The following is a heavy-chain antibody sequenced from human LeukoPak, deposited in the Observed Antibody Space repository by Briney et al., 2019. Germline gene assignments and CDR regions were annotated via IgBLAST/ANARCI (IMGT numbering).Heavy chain of an antibody. D-gene: IGHD1-26*01. CDR3: ARGPIGNFDY. V-gene: IGHV3-21*01. CDR2: ISSSSSYI. Sequence: GGPLRLSCAASGFIFTSYSLNWVRQAPGKGLEWVSSISSSSSYIYYSDSVKGRFTISRDDAKNSLYLQMNSLRAEDTAVYYCARGPIGNFDYWGQGTLVTVSS. CDR1: GFIFTSYS. J-gene: IGHJ4*02.